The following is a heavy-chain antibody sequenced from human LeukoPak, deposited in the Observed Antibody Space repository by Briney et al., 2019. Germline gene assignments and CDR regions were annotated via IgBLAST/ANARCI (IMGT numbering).Heavy chain of an antibody. Sequence: SETLSLTCTVSDYSINSAFYWGWIRVPPGKGLEWIGSVFHRGTTYYNSSLKSRVNISIDTSKNQFSLKLNSLTAEDTAMYYCVRGRSDGKILTGYSYHYYYMDVWGKGTTVTISS. J-gene: IGHJ6*03. V-gene: IGHV4-38-2*02. D-gene: IGHD3-9*01. CDR1: DYSINSAFY. CDR3: VRGRSDGKILTGYSYHYYYMDV. CDR2: VFHRGTT.